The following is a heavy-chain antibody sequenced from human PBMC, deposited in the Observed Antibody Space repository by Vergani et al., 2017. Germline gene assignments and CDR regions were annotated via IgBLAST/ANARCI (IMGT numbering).Heavy chain of an antibody. J-gene: IGHJ4*02. CDR1: GGSVTSTSYH. D-gene: IGHD2/OR15-2a*01. Sequence: QVQLEESGPGLVKPSETLSLTCDVSGGSVTSTSYHWAWIRLPPGKGLEWIGSLYNPGKTYYNSSLESRLSLSVDTSTNQFFMRLNSVTAADTAVYYCAKTSMLLRFLHFDNWGQGTLVTVSS. CDR3: AKTSMLLRFLHFDN. V-gene: IGHV4-39*01. CDR2: LYNPGKT.